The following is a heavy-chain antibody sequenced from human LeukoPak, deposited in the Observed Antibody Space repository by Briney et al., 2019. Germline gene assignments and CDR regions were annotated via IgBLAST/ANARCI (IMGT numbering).Heavy chain of an antibody. CDR1: GDSVSGNTVT. Sequence: SQTLSLTCAISGDSVSGNTVTWSWIRQSPSRGLEWLGRTYYRSKWYNDYALSVKGRISVNQDTSKNQFSLQLNSVTPEDTAVYYCARGLWPYFDFWGQGTLVTVSS. V-gene: IGHV6-1*01. CDR3: ARGLWPYFDF. J-gene: IGHJ4*02. D-gene: IGHD3-16*01. CDR2: TYYRSKWYN.